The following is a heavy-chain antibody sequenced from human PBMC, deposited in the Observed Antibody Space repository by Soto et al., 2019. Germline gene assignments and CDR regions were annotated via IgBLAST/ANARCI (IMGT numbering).Heavy chain of an antibody. J-gene: IGHJ3*02. CDR1: GGSFSGYY. D-gene: IGHD3-10*01. Sequence: SETLSLTCAVYGGSFSGYYWGWIRQPPGKGLEWIGEINHSGSTNYNPSLKSRVTISVETSKNQFSLKLSSVTAADTAVYYCARASRLLLWFGDDAFDIWGQGTMVTVSS. CDR3: ARASRLLLWFGDDAFDI. CDR2: INHSGST. V-gene: IGHV4-34*01.